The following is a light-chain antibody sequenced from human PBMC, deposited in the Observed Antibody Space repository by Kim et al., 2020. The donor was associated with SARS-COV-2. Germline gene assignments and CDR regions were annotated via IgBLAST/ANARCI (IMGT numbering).Light chain of an antibody. CDR1: TLRIYY. CDR3: IYRDSNDNVV. Sequence: AFGQTVRFTCQGDTLRIYYAPWYQNKPGQAPILVNYGKTNRPSGIADRFSVSSSGITAALTITATQAGDEADYYCIYRDSNDNVVFGGRNQPTVL. J-gene: IGLJ2*01. V-gene: IGLV3-19*01. CDR2: GKT.